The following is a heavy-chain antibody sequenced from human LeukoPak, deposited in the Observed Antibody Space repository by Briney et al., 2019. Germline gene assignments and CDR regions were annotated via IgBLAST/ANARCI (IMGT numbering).Heavy chain of an antibody. D-gene: IGHD6-19*01. V-gene: IGHV4-39*07. J-gene: IGHJ4*02. Sequence: SETLSLTCTVSGASISSSSYYWGWIRQPPGKGLEWIGEIYHSGSTNYNPSLKSRVTISVDKSKNQFSLKLSSVTAADTAVYYCARAQGFGIALGYWGQGTLVTVSS. CDR3: ARAQGFGIALGY. CDR1: GASISSSSYY. CDR2: IYHSGST.